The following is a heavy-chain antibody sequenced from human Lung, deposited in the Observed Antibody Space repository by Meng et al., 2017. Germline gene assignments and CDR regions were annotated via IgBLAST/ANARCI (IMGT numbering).Heavy chain of an antibody. CDR3: ARGPTTMAHDFDY. D-gene: IGHD4-11*01. Sequence: QGTLQPWGGGLLKPSETLSLTCVVSGGSFSDYYWSWIRQPPGKGLEWIGEINHSGSTNYNPSLESRATISVDTSQNNLSLKLSSVTAADSAVYYCARGPTTMAHDFDYWGQGTLVTVSS. CDR1: GGSFSDYY. V-gene: IGHV4-34*01. J-gene: IGHJ4*02. CDR2: INHSGST.